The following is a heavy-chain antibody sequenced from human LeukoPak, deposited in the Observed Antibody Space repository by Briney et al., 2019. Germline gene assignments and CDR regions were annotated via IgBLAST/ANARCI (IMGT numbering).Heavy chain of an antibody. V-gene: IGHV3-23*01. CDR1: GFTFSSYA. D-gene: IGHD3-10*01. Sequence: PGGSLRLSCAASGFTFSSYAMSWVRQAPGKGLEWVSAVNGGGDNTYYADSVKGRFTVSRDNSKNTLSLQMNSLRAEDTAVYYCAKYSYDSGTYSLDYWGQGTLVTVSS. CDR3: AKYSYDSGTYSLDY. J-gene: IGHJ4*02. CDR2: VNGGGDNT.